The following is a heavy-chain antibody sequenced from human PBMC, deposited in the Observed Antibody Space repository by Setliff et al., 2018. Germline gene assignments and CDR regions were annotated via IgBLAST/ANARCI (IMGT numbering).Heavy chain of an antibody. V-gene: IGHV4-39*01. D-gene: IGHD1-1*01. J-gene: IGHJ4*02. Sequence: PSETLSLTCTVSSASLNSGTYYWGWIRQPPGKGLEWIGRIYYRGDTYYNPSLKGRLTISVDTAQNQFSLRLTSVTAADTAVYYCARTGTYRYFDYWGQGALVTVSS. CDR3: ARTGTYRYFDY. CDR1: SASLNSGTYY. CDR2: IYYRGDT.